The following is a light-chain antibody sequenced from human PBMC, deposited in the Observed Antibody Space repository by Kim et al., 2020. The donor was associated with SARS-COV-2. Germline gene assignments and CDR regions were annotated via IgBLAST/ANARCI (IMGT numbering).Light chain of an antibody. CDR1: ILRSYY. V-gene: IGLV3-19*01. Sequence: VALGRTVRITCQGEILRSYYATWYQQQPGQAPIVVIYGKNNRPSGIPDRFSGSSSGDTASLTITGTQAGDEADYYCNSRGSNDNVLFGGGTKLTVL. J-gene: IGLJ2*01. CDR2: GKN. CDR3: NSRGSNDNVL.